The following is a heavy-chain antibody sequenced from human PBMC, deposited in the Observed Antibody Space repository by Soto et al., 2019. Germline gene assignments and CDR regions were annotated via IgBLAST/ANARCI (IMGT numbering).Heavy chain of an antibody. J-gene: IGHJ6*03. CDR3: ARRVGIAAAGTGYYYYYMDV. Sequence: SETLSLPCTVSGGSISSSSYYWGWIRQPPGKGLEWIGSIYYSGSTYYNPSLKSRVTISVDTSKNQFSLKLSSVTAADTAVYYCARRVGIAAAGTGYYYYYMDVWGKGTTVTVSS. V-gene: IGHV4-39*01. D-gene: IGHD6-13*01. CDR2: IYYSGST. CDR1: GGSISSSSYY.